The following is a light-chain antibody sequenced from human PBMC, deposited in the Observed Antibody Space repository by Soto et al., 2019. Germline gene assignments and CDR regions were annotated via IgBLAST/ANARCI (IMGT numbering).Light chain of an antibody. V-gene: IGKV3-20*01. J-gene: IGKJ2*01. CDR3: QQYQSSPPTFS. Sequence: EIVLTQSPGTLSLSPGERATLSCRASQSVINTFSAWYQQKPGQAPRLLIYGASNRSTGIPDRFGASGSGTDFMLTISRLEPEDFAVYYCQQYQSSPPTFSFGQGPKLEI. CDR2: GAS. CDR1: QSVINTF.